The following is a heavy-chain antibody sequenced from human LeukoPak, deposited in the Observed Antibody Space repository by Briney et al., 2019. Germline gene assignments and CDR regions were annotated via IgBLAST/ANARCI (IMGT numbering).Heavy chain of an antibody. V-gene: IGHV1-69*05. J-gene: IGHJ3*02. CDR2: IIPIFGTA. D-gene: IGHD6-6*01. CDR1: GGTFSSYA. CDR3: ASEDRHSSSSGHDAFDI. Sequence: ASVKVSCKASGGTFSSYAISWVRQAPGQGLEWMGGIIPIFGTANYAQKFQGRVTITTDESTSTAYMELSSLRSEDTAVYYCASEDRHSSSSGHDAFDIWGQGTMVTVSS.